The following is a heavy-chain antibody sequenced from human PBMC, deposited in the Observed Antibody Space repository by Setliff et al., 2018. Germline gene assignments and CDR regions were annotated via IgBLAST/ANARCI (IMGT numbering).Heavy chain of an antibody. D-gene: IGHD3-16*01. J-gene: IGHJ5*02. V-gene: IGHV4-59*01. CDR3: ARALRSPLGGTAFVPVHFDP. Sequence: SETLSLTCSVSGMSITSYYWSWIRQSPGRGLVWIGYIYYTGSTTYSPSLKSRVTISPDTSKNQFHLTVKSVTEADTAVYYCARALRSPLGGTAFVPVHFDPWGQGILVTVSS. CDR1: GMSITSYY. CDR2: IYYTGST.